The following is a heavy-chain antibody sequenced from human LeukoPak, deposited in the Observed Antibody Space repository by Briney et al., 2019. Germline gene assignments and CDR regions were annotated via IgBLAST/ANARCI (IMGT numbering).Heavy chain of an antibody. CDR3: ARIGQCNNGACANWFDP. CDR2: IYYSGNT. J-gene: IGHJ5*02. V-gene: IGHV4-39*07. Sequence: PSETLSLTCTVSGDSINSSTYYWDWIRQSPGKELEWIGSIYYSGNTHYNSSLKSRVTISVDTSKNQFSLKLTSLTAADTAVYYCARIGQCNNGACANWFDPWGQGTLVTVSS. D-gene: IGHD2-8*01. CDR1: GDSINSSTYY.